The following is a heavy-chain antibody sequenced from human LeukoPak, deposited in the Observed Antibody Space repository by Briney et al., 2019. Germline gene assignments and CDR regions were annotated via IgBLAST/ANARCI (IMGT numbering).Heavy chain of an antibody. CDR3: ARGRQPYSSSWAY. J-gene: IGHJ4*02. Sequence: SETLSLTCAVYGGSFSGYYWSWIRQPPGKGLEWIGEINHSGSTNYNPSLKSRVTISVDTSKNQFSLKLSSVTAADTAVYYCARGRQPYSSSWAYWGQGTLVTVSS. V-gene: IGHV4-34*01. D-gene: IGHD6-13*01. CDR2: INHSGST. CDR1: GGSFSGYY.